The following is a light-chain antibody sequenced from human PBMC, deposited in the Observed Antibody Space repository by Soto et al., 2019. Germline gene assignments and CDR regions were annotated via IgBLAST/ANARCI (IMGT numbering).Light chain of an antibody. CDR3: QQHFNGPIT. J-gene: IGKJ5*01. CDR2: GPS. CDR1: QNIRNF. Sequence: EIVLTQSPSTLSFSPWERSNLSFRASQNIRNFLAWYQQKPGQAPRLLMYGPSVRATGVPARFSGSGTGTDFTLTNTSLEPEDFAVYYCQQHFNGPITFGQGTRLEIK. V-gene: IGKV3-11*01.